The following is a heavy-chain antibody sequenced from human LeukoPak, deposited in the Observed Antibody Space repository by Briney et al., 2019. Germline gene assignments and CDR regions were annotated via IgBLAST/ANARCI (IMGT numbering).Heavy chain of an antibody. D-gene: IGHD1-26*01. J-gene: IGHJ4*02. V-gene: IGHV3-72*01. CDR3: TRVVLVGTTYSYFDY. CDR2: TRKKTNSYTT. CDR1: GFTFSDHH. Sequence: PGGSLRLSCAASGFTFSDHHMDWVRQAPGKGLEWVGRTRKKTNSYTTEYAASVKGRFTISSDDSKNSLYLQMNSLKAEDTAVYYCTRVVLVGTTYSYFDYWGQGTLVTVSS.